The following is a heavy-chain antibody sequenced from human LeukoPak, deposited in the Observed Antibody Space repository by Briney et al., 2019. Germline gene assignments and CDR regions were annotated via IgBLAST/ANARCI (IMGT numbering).Heavy chain of an antibody. Sequence: ASVKVSCKATSRISWVRQAPGQGLEWMGWIGTYGGDTYYAQKFQGRITVTTDTSTSTVYMELRNLRSDDTAVYYCARDFKPSGSYPFDYWGQGTLVTVSS. D-gene: IGHD1-26*01. CDR3: ARDFKPSGSYPFDY. V-gene: IGHV1-18*01. CDR1: TSR. CDR2: IGTYGGDT. J-gene: IGHJ4*02.